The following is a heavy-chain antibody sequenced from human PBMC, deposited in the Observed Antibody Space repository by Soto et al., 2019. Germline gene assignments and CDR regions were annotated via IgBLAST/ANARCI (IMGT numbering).Heavy chain of an antibody. CDR3: AGTGYYYFDY. V-gene: IGHV4-34*01. J-gene: IGHJ4*02. Sequence: SETLSLTCAVYGGSFSGYYWSWIRQPPGKGLEWIGEINHSGSTNYNPSLKSRVTISVDTSKNQFSLKLSSVTAADTAVYYCAGTGYYYFDYWGQGTLVTVSS. D-gene: IGHD3-9*01. CDR1: GGSFSGYY. CDR2: INHSGST.